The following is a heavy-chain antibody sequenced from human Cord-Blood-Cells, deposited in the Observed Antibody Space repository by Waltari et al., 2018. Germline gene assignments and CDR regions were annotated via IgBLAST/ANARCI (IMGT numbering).Heavy chain of an antibody. CDR2: IRTYTGNP. Sequence: QVQPVQSGSALKKPGASVKVSCEASGYTFTSYALNCVRQAPGQGLEWMGWIRTYTGNPTYAQGCTGRFVVSWDTSVSTGYLQISSLKAEDTAVYYCATIGTPDAFDIWGQGTMVTVSS. D-gene: IGHD1-26*01. CDR1: GYTFTSYA. V-gene: IGHV7-4-1*02. CDR3: ATIGTPDAFDI. J-gene: IGHJ3*02.